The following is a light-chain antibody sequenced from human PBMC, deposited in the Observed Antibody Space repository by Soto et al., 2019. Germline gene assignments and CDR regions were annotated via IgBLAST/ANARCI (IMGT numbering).Light chain of an antibody. CDR2: DAS. Sequence: EIVLTQSPATLSLSPGDRATLSCRASQSIGTNLTWYQQKPGQAPSLLIYDASNRATGIPARFSGSGSGTDFTLSISSLEPEDFAVYFCQHRSNSPPTWTFGQGTKVEIK. CDR3: QHRSNSPPTWT. J-gene: IGKJ1*01. CDR1: QSIGTN. V-gene: IGKV3-11*01.